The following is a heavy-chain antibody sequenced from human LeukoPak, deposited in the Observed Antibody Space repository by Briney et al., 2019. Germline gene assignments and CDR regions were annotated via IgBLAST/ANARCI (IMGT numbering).Heavy chain of an antibody. CDR3: ALYDSSGYYNFDY. J-gene: IGHJ4*02. CDR2: IYYSGST. Sequence: SGTLSLTCTVSGGSVSSSSYYWGWIRQPPGKGLEWIGSIYYSGSTYYNPSLKSRVTISVDTSKNQFSLKLSSVTAADTAVYYCALYDSSGYYNFDYWGQGTLVTVSS. D-gene: IGHD3-22*01. V-gene: IGHV4-39*01. CDR1: GGSVSSSSYY.